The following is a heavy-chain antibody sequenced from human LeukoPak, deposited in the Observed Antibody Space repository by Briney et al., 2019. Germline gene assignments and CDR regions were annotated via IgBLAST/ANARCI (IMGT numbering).Heavy chain of an antibody. V-gene: IGHV1-8*01. CDR3: ARGLDPLLLWFGDRGDWFDP. J-gene: IGHJ5*02. D-gene: IGHD3-10*01. Sequence: ASVKVSCKASGYTFTSYDINWVRQATGQGLEWMGWMNPNSGNTGYAQKFQCRVTMTRNTSISTAYMELSSLRSEDTAVYYCARGLDPLLLWFGDRGDWFDPWGQGTLVTVSS. CDR2: MNPNSGNT. CDR1: GYTFTSYD.